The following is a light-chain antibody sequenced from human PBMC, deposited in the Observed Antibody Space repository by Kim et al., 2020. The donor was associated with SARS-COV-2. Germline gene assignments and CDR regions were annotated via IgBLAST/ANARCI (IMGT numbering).Light chain of an antibody. CDR2: DVS. V-gene: IGLV2-11*01. CDR1: RSDVGGYNY. J-gene: IGLJ3*02. Sequence: LTQPRSVSGSPGQSVTISCTGTRSDVGGYNYVSWYQQHPGKAPKLMIYDVSKRPSGVPDRFSASKSGNTASLTISGLLTEDEADYYCCSYAGSYTWVFGGGTQLTVL. CDR3: CSYAGSYTWV.